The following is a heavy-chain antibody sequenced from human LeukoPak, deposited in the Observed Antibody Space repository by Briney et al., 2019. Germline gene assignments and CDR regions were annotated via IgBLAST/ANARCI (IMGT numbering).Heavy chain of an antibody. CDR2: ISYDGSNK. V-gene: IGHV3-30*18. Sequence: PGGSLILSCAASGFTFSSYGMHWVRQAPGKGLEWVAVISYDGSNKYYADSVKGRFTISRDNSKNTLYLQMNSLRAEDTAVYYCAKDDYGDYTSDYYYYGMDVWGQGTTVTVSS. D-gene: IGHD4-17*01. CDR1: GFTFSSYG. J-gene: IGHJ6*02. CDR3: AKDDYGDYTSDYYYYGMDV.